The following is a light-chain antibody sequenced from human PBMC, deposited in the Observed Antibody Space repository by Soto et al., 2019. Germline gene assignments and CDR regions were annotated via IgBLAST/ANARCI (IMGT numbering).Light chain of an antibody. CDR1: SSDVGGYNY. Sequence: QSALTQPRSVSGSPGQSVTISCPGTSSDVGGYNYVSWYQQHPGKAPKFMIYDVSKRPSGVPDRFSGSKSGNTASLTISGLQAEDEADYYCCSYAGSYKGYVFGTGTKLTVL. CDR3: CSYAGSYKGYV. J-gene: IGLJ1*01. CDR2: DVS. V-gene: IGLV2-11*01.